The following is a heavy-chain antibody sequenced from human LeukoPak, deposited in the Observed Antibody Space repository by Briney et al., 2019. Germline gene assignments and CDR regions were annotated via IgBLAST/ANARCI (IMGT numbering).Heavy chain of an antibody. Sequence: GGSLRLSCAASGFTFSNAWMNWVRQAPGKGLEWVGRIKGKTDGGTTDYAAPVKGRFTISRDDSKNTLYLQMNSLKTEDTAVYYCTTEPEDSSLDYWGQGTLVTVSS. V-gene: IGHV3-15*07. J-gene: IGHJ4*02. CDR3: TTEPEDSSLDY. D-gene: IGHD6-6*01. CDR2: IKGKTDGGTT. CDR1: GFTFSNAW.